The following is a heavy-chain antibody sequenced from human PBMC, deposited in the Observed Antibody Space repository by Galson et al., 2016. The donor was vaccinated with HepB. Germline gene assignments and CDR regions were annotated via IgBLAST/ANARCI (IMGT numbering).Heavy chain of an antibody. D-gene: IGHD2-2*01. CDR2: IKSKGDGGTT. V-gene: IGHV3-15*01. Sequence: SLRLSCADSGFTFSNAWMSWVRQAPGKGLEWVGCIKSKGDGGTTEYAAPVKGRFTISRDDSKNTLYLQMNSLTTEDTAVYYCTTPLPEMGYCGSTSCSLGYWGQGTLVTVSS. CDR1: GFTFSNAW. J-gene: IGHJ4*02. CDR3: TTPLPEMGYCGSTSCSLGY.